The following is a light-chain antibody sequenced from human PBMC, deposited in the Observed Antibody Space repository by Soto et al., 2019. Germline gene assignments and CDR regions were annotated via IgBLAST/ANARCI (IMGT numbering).Light chain of an antibody. CDR3: QQYGSSPPIT. CDR2: DAS. CDR1: QSVSSSY. Sequence: EIVLTQSPATLSLSPGERATLSCGASQSVSSSYLAWYQQKPGLAPRLLIYDASSRATGIPDRFSGSGSGKDFTLTISRREPEDFAVYYCQQYGSSPPITFGQGTRLEIK. J-gene: IGKJ5*01. V-gene: IGKV3D-20*01.